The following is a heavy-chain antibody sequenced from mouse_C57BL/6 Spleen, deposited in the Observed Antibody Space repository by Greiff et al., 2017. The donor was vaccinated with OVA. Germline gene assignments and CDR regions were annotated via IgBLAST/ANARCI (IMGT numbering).Heavy chain of an antibody. V-gene: IGHV3-6*01. Sequence: EVKLVESGPGLVKPSQSLSLTCSVTGYSITSGYYWNWIRQFPGNKLEWMGYISYDGSNNYNPSLKNRISITRDTSKNQFFLTLNSVTTEDTATYDCAREPYDYDSAWFAYWGQGTLVTVSA. CDR1: GYSITSGYY. D-gene: IGHD2-4*01. CDR2: ISYDGSN. CDR3: AREPYDYDSAWFAY. J-gene: IGHJ3*01.